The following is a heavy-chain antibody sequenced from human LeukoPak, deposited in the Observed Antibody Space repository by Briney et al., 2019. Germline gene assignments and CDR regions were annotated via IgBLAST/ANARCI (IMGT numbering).Heavy chain of an antibody. CDR2: IHHSGTT. CDR3: ARDDSDFAY. CDR1: GGSISSGFY. V-gene: IGHV4-38-2*02. Sequence: SGTLSLTCAVSGGSISSGFYWGWIRQPPGKGLEWLGSIHHSGTTHYNPSLMSRVTISVDTSKNHISLKVTSVTASDTAVYYCARDDSDFAYWGQGTLVTVSS. D-gene: IGHD4-11*01. J-gene: IGHJ4*02.